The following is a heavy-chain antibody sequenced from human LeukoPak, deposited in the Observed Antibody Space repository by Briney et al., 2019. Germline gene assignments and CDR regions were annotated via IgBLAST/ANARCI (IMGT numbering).Heavy chain of an antibody. CDR2: ISSSSSTI. CDR3: ARGATVWARMDV. D-gene: IGHD4-17*01. Sequence: GSLKLSCAASGFSFSTYSMNWVRQAPGKGLEWVSYISSSSSTIYYADSVKGRFTMSRDNAKNSLSLQMNSLRAEDTAVYYCARGATVWARMDVWGKGTTVTVSS. J-gene: IGHJ6*03. CDR1: GFSFSTYS. V-gene: IGHV3-48*04.